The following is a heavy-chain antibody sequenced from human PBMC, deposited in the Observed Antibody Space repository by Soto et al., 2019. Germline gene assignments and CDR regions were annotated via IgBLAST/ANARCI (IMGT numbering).Heavy chain of an antibody. CDR1: GGTFSSYA. CDR2: IIPIFGTA. V-gene: IGHV1-69*13. Sequence: ASVKVSCKASGGTFSSYAISWVRQAPGQGLEWMGGIIPIFGTANYAQKFQGRVTITADESTSTAYMELSSLRSEDTAVYYCASRGGYDFWSGYFVAAFDIWGQGTMVTVSS. D-gene: IGHD3-3*01. CDR3: ASRGGYDFWSGYFVAAFDI. J-gene: IGHJ3*02.